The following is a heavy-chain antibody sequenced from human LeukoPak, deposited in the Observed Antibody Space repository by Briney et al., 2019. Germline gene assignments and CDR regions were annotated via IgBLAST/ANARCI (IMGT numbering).Heavy chain of an antibody. CDR3: ARGSSWYRGGADY. CDR1: RFTFSSYW. Sequence: PGGSLRLSCTASRFTFSSYWMNWVRQAPGKGLEWVANIKQDGSDRFYVDSVKGRFTISRDNTKNSLYLQMNSLRAEDTAVYYCARGSSWYRGGADYWGQGTLVTVSS. V-gene: IGHV3-7*01. D-gene: IGHD6-13*01. J-gene: IGHJ4*02. CDR2: IKQDGSDR.